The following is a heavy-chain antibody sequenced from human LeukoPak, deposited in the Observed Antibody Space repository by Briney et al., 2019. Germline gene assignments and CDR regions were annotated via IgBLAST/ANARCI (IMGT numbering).Heavy chain of an antibody. CDR2: ISSSSSYI. V-gene: IGHV3-21*01. Sequence: GGSLRLSCAASGFTFSGYSTNWVRQAPGKGLEWVSSISSSSSYIYYADSVKGRFTISRDNAKNSLYLQMNSLRAEDTAVYYCASGIQLWLHLDYWGQGTLVTVSS. CDR1: GFTFSGYS. J-gene: IGHJ4*02. D-gene: IGHD5-18*01. CDR3: ASGIQLWLHLDY.